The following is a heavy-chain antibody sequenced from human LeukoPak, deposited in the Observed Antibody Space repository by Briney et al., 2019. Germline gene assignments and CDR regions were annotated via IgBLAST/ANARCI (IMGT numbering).Heavy chain of an antibody. CDR1: GLTLSSSW. CDR3: TRGSPLDY. D-gene: IGHD1-26*01. Sequence: GGSLTLSCAASGLTLSSSWMTWVRQAPGKGPEWVANIKEDASETNYVGSAIGRFAISRDNAKNSLYLQMNSLRVEDTAVYYCTRGSPLDYWGQGTLVTVSS. J-gene: IGHJ4*02. CDR2: IKEDASET. V-gene: IGHV3-7*01.